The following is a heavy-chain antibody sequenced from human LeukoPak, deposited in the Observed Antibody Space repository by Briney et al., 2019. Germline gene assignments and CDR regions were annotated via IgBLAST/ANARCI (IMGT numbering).Heavy chain of an antibody. J-gene: IGHJ6*03. CDR2: INPNSGGT. V-gene: IGHV1-2*02. CDR1: GYTITGYY. CDR3: ARTNYDFWSGYSIYYYYMDV. D-gene: IGHD3-3*01. Sequence: EASVKVSCKASGYTITGYYMHWVRQAPGQGLEWMGWINPNSGGTNYAQKFQGRVTMTRDTSISTAYMELSRLRSDDTAVYYCARTNYDFWSGYSIYYYYMDVWGKGTTVTVSS.